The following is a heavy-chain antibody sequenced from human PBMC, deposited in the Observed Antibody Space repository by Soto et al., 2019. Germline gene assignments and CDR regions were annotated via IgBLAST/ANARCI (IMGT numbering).Heavy chain of an antibody. V-gene: IGHV3-74*01. CDR2: INSDGSST. CDR3: VRGRGGSSHFDY. J-gene: IGHJ4*02. Sequence: VQLVESGGGLVQPGGSLRLSCAASGLTFSNYWMHWVRQDPEKGLVWVSHINSDGSSTNYADSVKGRFTISRDNAKNTLYLQMNSLRAEDTAVYFCVRGRGGSSHFDYWGQGTLVTVSS. CDR1: GLTFSNYW. D-gene: IGHD6-6*01.